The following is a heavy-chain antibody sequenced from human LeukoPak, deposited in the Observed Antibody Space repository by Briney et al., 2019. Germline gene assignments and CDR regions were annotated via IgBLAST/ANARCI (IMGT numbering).Heavy chain of an antibody. Sequence: SVKVSCKASGGTFSSYAISWVRQAPGQGLEWMGGIIPIFGTANYAQKFQGRVTITTDESTSTAHMELSSLRSEDTAVYYCAKTMAGKRYYYYYYMDVWGKGTTVTVSS. CDR1: GGTFSSYA. D-gene: IGHD6-19*01. CDR3: AKTMAGKRYYYYYYMDV. V-gene: IGHV1-69*05. CDR2: IIPIFGTA. J-gene: IGHJ6*03.